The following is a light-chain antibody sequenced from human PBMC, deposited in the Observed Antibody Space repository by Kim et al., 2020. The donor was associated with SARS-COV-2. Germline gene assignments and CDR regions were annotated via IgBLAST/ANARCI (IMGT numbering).Light chain of an antibody. CDR1: KLGDKY. CDR3: QAWDSSTGVV. Sequence: VAPGQTASITCSGDKLGDKYACWYQQKPGQSPVLVIYQDNKRPSGIPERFSGSNSGNTATLTISGTQAMDEADYYCQAWDSSTGVVFGGGTQLTVL. CDR2: QDN. V-gene: IGLV3-1*01. J-gene: IGLJ2*01.